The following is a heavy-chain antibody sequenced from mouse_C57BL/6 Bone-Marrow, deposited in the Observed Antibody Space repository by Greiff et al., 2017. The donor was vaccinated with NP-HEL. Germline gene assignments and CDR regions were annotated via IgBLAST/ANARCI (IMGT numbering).Heavy chain of an antibody. D-gene: IGHD1-1*01. Sequence: VQLKQSGPELVKPGASVKIPCKASGYTFTDYNMDWVKQSHGKSLEWIGDINPNNGGTIYNQKFKGKATLTVEKSSSTAYMELRSLTSEDTAVYYCARGTTVVRYFDVWGTGTTVTVSS. CDR1: GYTFTDYN. J-gene: IGHJ1*03. CDR3: ARGTTVVRYFDV. V-gene: IGHV1-18*01. CDR2: INPNNGGT.